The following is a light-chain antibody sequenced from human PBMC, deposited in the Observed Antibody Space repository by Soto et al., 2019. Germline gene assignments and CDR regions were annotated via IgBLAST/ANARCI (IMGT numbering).Light chain of an antibody. CDR3: QQGHNWPLT. J-gene: IGKJ2*01. CDR1: QSISSE. V-gene: IGKV3-15*01. Sequence: EIVMTQSPATLSVSPGESATLSCRASQSISSELAWYQQKPGQPPRLLIYGASTRATGVPARFTGSGSGSAFTLPPSGLQSEDFAVYYCQQGHNWPLTFGQGTRLEI. CDR2: GAS.